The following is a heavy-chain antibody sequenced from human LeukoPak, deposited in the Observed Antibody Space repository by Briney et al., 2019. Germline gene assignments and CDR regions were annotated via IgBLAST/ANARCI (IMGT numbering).Heavy chain of an antibody. CDR3: ARERVTMVRGPLGSYYYYYYMDV. J-gene: IGHJ6*03. CDR1: GGSMNFYY. CDR2: IYSSGRT. D-gene: IGHD3-10*01. Sequence: SETLSLTCSVSGGSMNFYYWNWIRQSPGKGLQWIGYIYSSGRTNYNPSLKSRVSISVDKSNNQFSLNLRSVTAADTAGYYCARERVTMVRGPLGSYYYYYYMDVWGKGTTVTISS. V-gene: IGHV4-59*12.